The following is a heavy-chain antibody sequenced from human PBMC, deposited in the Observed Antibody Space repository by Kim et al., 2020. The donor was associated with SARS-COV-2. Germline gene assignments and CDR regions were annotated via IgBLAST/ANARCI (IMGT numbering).Heavy chain of an antibody. CDR3: ASGLGARFDP. J-gene: IGHJ5*02. V-gene: IGHV6-1*01. D-gene: IGHD3-16*01. CDR2: YN. Sequence: YNDYEVSVKSRITINPDTYKNKLSLQLNSVTPEDTAVYYCASGLGARFDPWGQGTLVTVSS.